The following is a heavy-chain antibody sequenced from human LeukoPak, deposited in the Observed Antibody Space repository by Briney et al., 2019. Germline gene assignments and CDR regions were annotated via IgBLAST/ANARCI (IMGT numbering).Heavy chain of an antibody. D-gene: IGHD4-17*01. J-gene: IGHJ3*01. Sequence: GGSLRLSCAASGFTVSSNYMSWVRQAPGKGLEWVSVIYSGGSTYYADSVKGRFTISRDNSKNTLYLQMNSLRAEDTAVYDCARASRFDSGDYIGGGSSFDLWGQGTMVAVSS. CDR3: ARASRFDSGDYIGGGSSFDL. V-gene: IGHV3-53*01. CDR2: IYSGGST. CDR1: GFTVSSNY.